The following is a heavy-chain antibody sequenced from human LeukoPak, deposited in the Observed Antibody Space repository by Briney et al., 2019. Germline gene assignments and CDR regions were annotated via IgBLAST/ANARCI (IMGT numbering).Heavy chain of an antibody. Sequence: PGGSLRLSCAASGFPFSNAWMSWVRKAPGKGLEWVGRIKSKTDGGKTDYAAPVQGRFSISRDDSEHTLYLQMNGLNTEDTAVYYCSTVSPYYGSGTTSPDSWGQGTLVVVSS. D-gene: IGHD3-10*01. J-gene: IGHJ4*02. CDR1: GFPFSNAW. CDR3: STVSPYYGSGTTSPDS. V-gene: IGHV3-15*01. CDR2: IKSKTDGGKT.